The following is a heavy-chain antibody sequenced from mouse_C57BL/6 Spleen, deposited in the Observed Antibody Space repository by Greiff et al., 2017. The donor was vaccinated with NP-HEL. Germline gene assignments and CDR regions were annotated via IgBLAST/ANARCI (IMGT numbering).Heavy chain of an antibody. D-gene: IGHD1-1*01. Sequence: VQGVESGPGLVQPSQSLSITCTVSGFSLTSYGVHWVRQSPGKGLEWLGVIWSGGSTDDNAAFISRLSISKDNSKSQVFFKMNSLQADDTAIYYCARKGVLRGAMDYWGQGTSVTVSS. CDR3: ARKGVLRGAMDY. CDR1: GFSLTSYG. J-gene: IGHJ4*01. V-gene: IGHV2-2*01. CDR2: IWSGGST.